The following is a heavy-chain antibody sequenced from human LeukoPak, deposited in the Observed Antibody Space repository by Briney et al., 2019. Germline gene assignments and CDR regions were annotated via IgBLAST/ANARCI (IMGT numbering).Heavy chain of an antibody. J-gene: IGHJ4*02. V-gene: IGHV4-59*08. D-gene: IGHD1-26*01. CDR1: GGSFSSHY. CDR2: ISYIGST. CDR3: ARAYSRSYSHFDD. Sequence: SETLSLTCTVSGGSFSSHYWSWIRQPPGKGLEWIGYISYIGSTNYNPSLKSRVTISVDTSKNQFSLRLSSVTAADTAMYFCARAYSRSYSHFDDWGQGTLVTVSS.